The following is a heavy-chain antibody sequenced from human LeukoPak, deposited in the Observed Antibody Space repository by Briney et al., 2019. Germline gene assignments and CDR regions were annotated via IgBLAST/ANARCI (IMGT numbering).Heavy chain of an antibody. Sequence: SSETLSLTCAVYGGSFSGYYWSWIRQPPGKGLGWIGEINHSGSTNYNPSLKSRVTISVDTSKKQFSLKLSSVTAADTAVYYCARGLSAVVYWGQGTRVTVSS. J-gene: IGHJ4*02. CDR2: INHSGST. CDR1: GGSFSGYY. CDR3: ARGLSAVVY. D-gene: IGHD3-16*02. V-gene: IGHV4-34*01.